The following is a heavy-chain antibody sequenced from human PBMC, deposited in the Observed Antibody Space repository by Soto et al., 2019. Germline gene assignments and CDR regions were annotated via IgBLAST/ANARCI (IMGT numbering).Heavy chain of an antibody. CDR3: ARVNGYYYYYYGMDV. Sequence: VGSLRLSCAASGFTVSSNYMSWVRQAPGKGLEWVSVIYSGGSTYYADSVKGRFTISRDNSKNTLYLQMNSLRAEDTAVYYCARVNGYYYYYYGMDVWGQGTTVTVSS. D-gene: IGHD3-9*01. CDR2: IYSGGST. CDR1: GFTVSSNY. J-gene: IGHJ6*02. V-gene: IGHV3-53*01.